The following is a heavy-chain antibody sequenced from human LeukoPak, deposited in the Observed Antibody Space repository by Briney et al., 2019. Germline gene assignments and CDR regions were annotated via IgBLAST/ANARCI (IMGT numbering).Heavy chain of an antibody. CDR3: AGYNYNFLTGYYGMTPLAPALDY. CDR1: GGSLRSYY. J-gene: IGHJ4*02. CDR2: ISDTGNT. V-gene: IGHV4-59*01. D-gene: IGHD3-9*01. Sequence: NPSETLSLTCTVSGGSLRSYYWSWIRQPPGKGLEWIGYISDTGNTKHNPSLKSRVTISTDTSGNHFSLSLSSVTAADTAVYFCAGYNYNFLTGYYGMTPLAPALDYWGQGIRVTVSS.